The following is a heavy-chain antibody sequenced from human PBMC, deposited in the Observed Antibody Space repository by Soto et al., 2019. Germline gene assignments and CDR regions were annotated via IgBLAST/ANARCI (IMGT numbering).Heavy chain of an antibody. V-gene: IGHV1-3*05. D-gene: IGHD2-2*01. J-gene: IGHJ4*02. CDR3: ARSHCISTSCYPPPFDY. CDR1: GYTFTSYA. CDR2: INAGNGNT. Sequence: QVQLVQSGAEEKKPGASVKVSCKASGYTFTSYAMHWVRQAPGQRLEWMGWINAGNGNTKYSQKFQGRVTITRDTSASTAYMELSSLRSEDTAVYYCARSHCISTSCYPPPFDYWGQGTLVTVSS.